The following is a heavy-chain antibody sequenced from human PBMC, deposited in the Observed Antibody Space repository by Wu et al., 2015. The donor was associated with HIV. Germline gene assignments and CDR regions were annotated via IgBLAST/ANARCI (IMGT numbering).Heavy chain of an antibody. CDR1: GDSISSGGYY. CDR2: IYYNGIT. V-gene: IGHV4-30-4*08. CDR3: ARAATVTTGFXF. Sequence: QVQLQESGPGLVKPSQTLSLTCTVSGDSISSGGYYWNWIRQPPGKGLEWMAYIYYNGITSYNPSLRSRVSMTVDTSRNQFSLNLTSVTAADTALYYCARAATVTTGFXFWGQGMLVTVSS. D-gene: IGHD4-17*01. J-gene: IGHJ4*02.